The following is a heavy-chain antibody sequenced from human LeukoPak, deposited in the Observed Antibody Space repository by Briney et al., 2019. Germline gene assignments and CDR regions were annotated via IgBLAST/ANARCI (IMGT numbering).Heavy chain of an antibody. Sequence: ASVTVSFTASVYTFTIYYMHWVRQAPGQGLEWMGWINPNSGGTNYAQKFQGRVTMTRDTSISTAYMELSRLRSDDTAVYYCAARLVYCSSTSCYAGFDYWGQGTLVTVSS. CDR3: AARLVYCSSTSCYAGFDY. D-gene: IGHD2-2*01. J-gene: IGHJ4*02. CDR2: INPNSGGT. CDR1: VYTFTIYY. V-gene: IGHV1-2*02.